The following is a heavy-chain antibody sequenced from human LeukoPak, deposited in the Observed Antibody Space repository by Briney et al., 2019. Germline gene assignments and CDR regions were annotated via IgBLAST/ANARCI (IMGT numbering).Heavy chain of an antibody. CDR1: GFSIINHP. D-gene: IGHD6-13*01. V-gene: IGHV3-72*01. CDR2: IATTKPNSCTT. Sequence: AGRSLRLSCAAAGFSIINHPMDWVRQAPGEGLEWIGLIATTKPNSCTTQYDASVRGRFTISRDDSQNSLYLLLNSLKPEDTAVYFCVRVVTTGSGWYHFDTWGLGTLVTVSS. CDR3: VRVVTTGSGWYHFDT. J-gene: IGHJ4*02.